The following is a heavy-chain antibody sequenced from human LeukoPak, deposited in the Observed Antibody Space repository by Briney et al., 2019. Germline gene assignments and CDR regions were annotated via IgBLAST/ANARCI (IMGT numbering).Heavy chain of an antibody. CDR1: GFSLSTSGVG. D-gene: IGHD3-22*01. Sequence: SGPTLVKPKQTLTLTCTFSGFSLSTSGVGVGWIRQPPGKALEWLALIYWNDDKRYSPSLKSRLTITKDTSKNQVVLTMTNMDPVDTATYYCAHSLVHYYDTSAYYSYYFDYWGQGALVTVSS. V-gene: IGHV2-5*01. CDR2: IYWNDDK. J-gene: IGHJ4*02. CDR3: AHSLVHYYDTSAYYSYYFDY.